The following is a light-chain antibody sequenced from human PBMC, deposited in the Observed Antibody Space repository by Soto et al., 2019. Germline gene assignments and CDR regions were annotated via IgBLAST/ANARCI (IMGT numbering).Light chain of an antibody. CDR1: EDISSY. Sequence: IQLTQSPSSLSTSVGDRVTFTCRASEDISSYLVWYQQKPGAAPKLLIYAASALHSGVPSRFSGSGSGTDFTLTISSLHPEDFAVYFCQQFKNYPITFGQGTRLE. CDR2: AAS. J-gene: IGKJ5*01. V-gene: IGKV1-9*01. CDR3: QQFKNYPIT.